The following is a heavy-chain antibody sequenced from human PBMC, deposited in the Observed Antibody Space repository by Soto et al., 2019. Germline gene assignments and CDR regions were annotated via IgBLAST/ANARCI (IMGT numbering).Heavy chain of an antibody. V-gene: IGHV4-61*01. CDR3: ARVERGTATTVVDAFDI. CDR2: MSHSGGT. D-gene: IGHD1-1*01. CDR1: GGFVSSGNYY. J-gene: IGHJ3*02. Sequence: SETLSLTCAVYGGFVSSGNYYWSWIRQPPGKGLEWIGEMSHSGGTHFNPSLKSRVTISVDTSKNQFSLKMSSVTAADTALYYCARVERGTATTVVDAFDIWGPGTMVNVSS.